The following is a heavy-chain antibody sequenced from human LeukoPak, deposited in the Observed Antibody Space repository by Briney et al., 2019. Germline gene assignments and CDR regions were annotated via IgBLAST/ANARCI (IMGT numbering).Heavy chain of an antibody. D-gene: IGHD3-22*01. CDR3: ARVGSDYYYGVFDY. CDR2: TRNKASGYTT. CDR1: GFTFSGYS. J-gene: IGHJ4*02. V-gene: IGHV3-72*01. Sequence: TGGSLRLSCAASGFTFSGYSMNWVRQAPGKGLEWVGRTRNKASGYTTDYAASVKGRFTISRDDSKNSLYLQMNSLKTEDTAVYYCARVGSDYYYGVFDYWGQGTLVTVSS.